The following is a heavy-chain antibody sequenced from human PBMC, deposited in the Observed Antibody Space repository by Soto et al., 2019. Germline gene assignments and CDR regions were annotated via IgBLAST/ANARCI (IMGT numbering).Heavy chain of an antibody. D-gene: IGHD6-13*01. V-gene: IGHV1-18*01. Sequence: QVQLVQSGAEVKKPGASVKVSCKASGYTFTSYGISWVRQAPGQGLEWMGWISAYNGNTNYAQKLPGRVTMTTNTATRTAYRELRSLRSDDTAVYYCARVGAPPSIAADGQYYFDYWGQGTLVTVSS. J-gene: IGHJ4*02. CDR3: ARVGAPPSIAADGQYYFDY. CDR2: ISAYNGNT. CDR1: GYTFTSYG.